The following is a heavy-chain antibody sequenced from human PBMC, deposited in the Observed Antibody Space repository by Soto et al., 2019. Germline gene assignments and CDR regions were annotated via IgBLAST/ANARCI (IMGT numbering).Heavy chain of an antibody. D-gene: IGHD5-12*01. CDR1: GFSLTTSGVG. CDR3: AHFTGYEQFEY. CDR2: IYWNDDK. Sequence: SGPTLVNPTQTLTLTCTFSGFSLTTSGVGVAWIRQPPGKALEWLAVIYWNDDKRYSPSLRSRLTITKDTSKDQVVLTMTNMDPVDTATYYCAHFTGYEQFEYWGQGTLVTAPQ. V-gene: IGHV2-5*01. J-gene: IGHJ4*02.